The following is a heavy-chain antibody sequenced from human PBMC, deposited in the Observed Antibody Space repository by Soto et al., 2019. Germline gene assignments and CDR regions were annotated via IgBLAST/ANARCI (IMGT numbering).Heavy chain of an antibody. CDR1: GYTFTSYD. D-gene: IGHD3-9*01. V-gene: IGHV1-8*01. Sequence: ASVKVSCKASGYTFTSYDINWVRQATGQGLEWMGWMNPNSGNTGYSQKFQGRVTMTRNTSISTAYMELSSLRSEDTAVYYCARGSVLRYFDWSLPPLLYGLDASGQGPLVTVCS. J-gene: IGHJ5*02. CDR3: ARGSVLRYFDWSLPPLLYGLDA. CDR2: MNPNSGNT.